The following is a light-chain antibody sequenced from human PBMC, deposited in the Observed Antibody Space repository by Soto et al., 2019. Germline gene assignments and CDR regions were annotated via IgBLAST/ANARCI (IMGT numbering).Light chain of an antibody. CDR1: QTISSW. CDR2: KAS. V-gene: IGKV1-5*03. J-gene: IGKJ3*01. CDR3: QKHDSVPLT. Sequence: DIQMTQSPSTLSGSVGDRVTITCRASQTISSWLAWYQQKPGKAPKLLIYKASTLKSGVPSRFSGSGSGTDFTLTISSLQPEDVAIYYCQKHDSVPLTFGPGTKVDIK.